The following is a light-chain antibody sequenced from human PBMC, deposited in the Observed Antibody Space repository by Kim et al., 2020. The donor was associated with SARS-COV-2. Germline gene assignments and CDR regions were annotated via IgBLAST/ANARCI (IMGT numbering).Light chain of an antibody. CDR2: GAS. Sequence: FSPGERATLSCRASQSVSSSYLAWSQQKPGQAPRLLIYGASSRATGIPDMFSGSGSVTDFTLTISRLEPEDFAVYYCQQYGSSPQTFGQGTELEI. V-gene: IGKV3-20*01. J-gene: IGKJ2*01. CDR3: QQYGSSPQT. CDR1: QSVSSSY.